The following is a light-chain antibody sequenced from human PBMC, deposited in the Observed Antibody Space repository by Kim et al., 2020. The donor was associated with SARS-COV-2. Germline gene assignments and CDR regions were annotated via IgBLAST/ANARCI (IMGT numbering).Light chain of an antibody. CDR3: KQYKTYPLT. J-gene: IGKJ2*01. CDR1: QTINSW. V-gene: IGKV1-5*01. CDR2: DAS. Sequence: SASVGDRVTITCRDSQTINSWLAWYQQKPEKAPKLLIYDASSWESGATSKFSGSGSETDFTLTISSPQSDDIATYYCKQYKTYPLTFGQGTKLEI.